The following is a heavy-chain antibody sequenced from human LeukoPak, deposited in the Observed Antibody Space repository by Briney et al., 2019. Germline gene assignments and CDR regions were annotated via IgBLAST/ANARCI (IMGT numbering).Heavy chain of an antibody. V-gene: IGHV3-30*19. CDR1: GFTFSSYG. J-gene: IGHJ4*02. CDR3: ARGAHKRDDYGGFFDY. CDR2: ISSDGSKK. Sequence: GGSLRLSCAASGFTFSSYGMHWVRQAPGKGLEWVAVISSDGSKKDYADSVKGRFTNSRDNSKNTLYLQMNSLRAEDTAVFYCARGAHKRDDYGGFFDYWGQGTLVTVSS. D-gene: IGHD4-23*01.